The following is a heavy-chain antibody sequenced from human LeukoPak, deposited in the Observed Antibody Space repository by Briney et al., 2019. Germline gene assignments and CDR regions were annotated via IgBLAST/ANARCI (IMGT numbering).Heavy chain of an antibody. CDR2: VNHSGYT. CDR3: ARMTTGQDF. Sequence: PSETLSLTCAVSGTSFSSYYWSWIRQSPGKGLEWIGEVNHSGYTNDNPSLKSRVTISVDTSKNQFALRLRSVTAADTAVYFCARMTTGQDFWGQGTLVTVSS. V-gene: IGHV4-34*01. D-gene: IGHD4-17*01. J-gene: IGHJ4*02. CDR1: GTSFSSYY.